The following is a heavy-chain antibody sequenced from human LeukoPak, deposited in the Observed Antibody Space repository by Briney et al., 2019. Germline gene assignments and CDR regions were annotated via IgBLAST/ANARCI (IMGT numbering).Heavy chain of an antibody. CDR3: ANHSMAEYTSGSYFFDS. V-gene: IGHV3-30*18. CDR1: GFTFSNYG. J-gene: IGHJ4*02. Sequence: GRSLRLSCAASGFTFSNYGMHWVRQAPGKGLEWVSGISYEGSNKYYADSLKGRFTISRDNSKNTLYLQMNSLRAEDTAVYYCANHSMAEYTSGSYFFDSWGKGQMVTVSS. D-gene: IGHD5-18*01. CDR2: ISYEGSNK.